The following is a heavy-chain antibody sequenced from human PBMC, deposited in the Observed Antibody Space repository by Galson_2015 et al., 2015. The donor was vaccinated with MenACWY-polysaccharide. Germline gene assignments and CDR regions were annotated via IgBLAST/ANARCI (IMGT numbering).Heavy chain of an antibody. J-gene: IGHJ4*02. CDR2: IKEDGSEQ. CDR3: TGETYYFDY. CDR1: GFTFSNFW. D-gene: IGHD2-21*01. Sequence: SLRLSCAVSGFTFSNFWMSWVRQAPGKGLEWVANIKEDGSEQYYVDSVKGRFIISRDNAKNSLYLEMNSLRAEDTAVYYCTGETYYFDYWGQGTLVTVSS. V-gene: IGHV3-7*05.